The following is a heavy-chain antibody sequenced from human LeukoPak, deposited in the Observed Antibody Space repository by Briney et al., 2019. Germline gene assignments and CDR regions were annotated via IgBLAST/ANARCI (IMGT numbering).Heavy chain of an antibody. J-gene: IGHJ4*02. V-gene: IGHV3-21*01. CDR2: ISSSSSYI. CDR3: ARGVGKAAAGTSEY. CDR1: GFTFSSYA. D-gene: IGHD6-13*01. Sequence: GGSLRLSCAASGFTFSSYAMSWVRQAPGKGLEWVSSISSSSSYIYYADSVKGRFTISRDNAKNSLYLQMNSLRAEDTAVYYCARGVGKAAAGTSEYWGQGTLVTVSS.